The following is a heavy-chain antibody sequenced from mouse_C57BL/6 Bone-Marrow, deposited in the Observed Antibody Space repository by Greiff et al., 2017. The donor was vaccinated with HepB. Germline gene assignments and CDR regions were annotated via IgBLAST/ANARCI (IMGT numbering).Heavy chain of an antibody. CDR2: INPNNGGT. D-gene: IGHD1-1*01. Sequence: EVQVVESGPELVKPGASVKIPCKASGYTFTDYNMDWVKQSHGKSLEWIGDINPNNGGTIYNQKFKGKATLTVDKSSSTAYMELRSLTSEDTAVYYCARGDLLQFAYWGQGTLVTVSA. V-gene: IGHV1-18*01. J-gene: IGHJ3*01. CDR1: GYTFTDYN. CDR3: ARGDLLQFAY.